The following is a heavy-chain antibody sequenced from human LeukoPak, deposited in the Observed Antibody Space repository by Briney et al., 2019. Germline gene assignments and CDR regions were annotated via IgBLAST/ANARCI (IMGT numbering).Heavy chain of an antibody. CDR3: ARVGHNWFDP. CDR2: IYHSGRT. J-gene: IGHJ5*02. CDR1: GGSISSPNW. D-gene: IGHD1-26*01. V-gene: IGHV4-4*02. Sequence: PSETLSLTCAVSGGSISSPNWWTWVRQPPGKGLEWIGEIYHSGRTNSNPSLESRVIMSVDKSKNQSSLKLTSVTAADTAVYYCARVGHNWFDPWGQGTLVTVSS.